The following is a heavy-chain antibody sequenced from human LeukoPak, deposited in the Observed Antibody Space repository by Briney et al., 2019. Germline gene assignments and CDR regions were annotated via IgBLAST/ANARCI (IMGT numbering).Heavy chain of an antibody. CDR3: ARAPNGGFLDY. Sequence: PGGSLRLSCAASGFTFSNYAMIWVRQTPGRGLEWVSSISASGGDTYYLDSVTGRFTISRDNSKNTLYLQMNSLRAEDTAVYYCARAPNGGFLDYWGQGTLVTVSS. D-gene: IGHD4-23*01. CDR2: ISASGGDT. V-gene: IGHV3-23*01. CDR1: GFTFSNYA. J-gene: IGHJ4*02.